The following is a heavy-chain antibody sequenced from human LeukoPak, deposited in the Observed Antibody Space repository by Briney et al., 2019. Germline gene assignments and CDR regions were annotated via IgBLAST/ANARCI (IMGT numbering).Heavy chain of an antibody. CDR1: GYSIRSGYY. CDR2: IYHSGSI. CDR3: ARGIEVGATQGWFDP. Sequence: SETLSLTCTVSGYSIRSGYYWGWIRQPPGKGLEWIGSIYHSGSIYYNLSLKSRVTISVDTPKNQFSLRLSSVTAADTAVYYCARGIEVGATQGWFDPWGQGTLATVSS. J-gene: IGHJ5*02. D-gene: IGHD1-26*01. V-gene: IGHV4-38-2*02.